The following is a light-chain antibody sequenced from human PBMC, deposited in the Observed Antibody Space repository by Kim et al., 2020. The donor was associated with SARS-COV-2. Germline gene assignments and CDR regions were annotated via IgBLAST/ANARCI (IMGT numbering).Light chain of an antibody. CDR2: RND. Sequence: QSVLTQPPSASGTPGQRVTISCSGSSSNIGSTYVYWYQQLPGTAPKLLIYRNDQRPSGVPDRFSGSKSGTSASLAIRGLRSEDEADYYCAAWDDSVDARMFGGGTKLTVL. J-gene: IGLJ3*02. V-gene: IGLV1-47*01. CDR1: SSNIGSTY. CDR3: AAWDDSVDARM.